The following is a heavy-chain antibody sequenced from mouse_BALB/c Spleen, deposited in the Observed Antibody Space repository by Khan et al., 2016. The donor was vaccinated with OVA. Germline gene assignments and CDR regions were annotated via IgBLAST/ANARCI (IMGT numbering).Heavy chain of an antibody. Sequence: VQLKESGPGLVKPSQSLSLTCTVTGYSITSDYAWNWIRQFPGNKLEWMGHISYSGNTKYNPSLKSRISITRDTSKNQFFLQLNSVTTEDTATXYCARIYGGDFDYWGQGTTLTVSS. CDR1: GYSITSDYA. V-gene: IGHV3-2*02. CDR2: ISYSGNT. CDR3: ARIYGGDFDY. D-gene: IGHD1-1*01. J-gene: IGHJ2*01.